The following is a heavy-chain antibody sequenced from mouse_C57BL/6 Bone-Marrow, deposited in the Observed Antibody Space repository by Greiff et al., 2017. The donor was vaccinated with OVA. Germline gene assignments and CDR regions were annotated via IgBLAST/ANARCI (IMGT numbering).Heavy chain of an antibody. Sequence: VQLQQSGPELVKPGASVKISCKASGYTFTDYYMNWVKQSPGKSLEWIGDINPNNGGTSYNQKFKGKATLTVDKSSSTAYMELRSLTSDDSAVYYCARWTVRYFDYWGQGTTLTVSS. CDR3: ARWTVRYFDY. CDR2: INPNNGGT. J-gene: IGHJ2*01. V-gene: IGHV1-26*01. D-gene: IGHD1-1*01. CDR1: GYTFTDYY.